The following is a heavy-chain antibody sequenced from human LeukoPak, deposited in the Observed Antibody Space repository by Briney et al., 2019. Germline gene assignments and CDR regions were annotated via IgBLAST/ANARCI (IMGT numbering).Heavy chain of an antibody. CDR3: AHASSGGSSYYYYMDV. D-gene: IGHD6-13*01. Sequence: SGPTLVNPTQTLSLTCTFSGFSLSTSAVGVGWIRQPPGKALEWLALIFWNDDKRYSPSPKSRLTITKDTSKNQVVLTMTNMDPVDTATYYCAHASSGGSSYYYYMDVWGKGTTVTVSS. J-gene: IGHJ6*03. CDR1: GFSLSTSAVG. CDR2: IFWNDDK. V-gene: IGHV2-5*01.